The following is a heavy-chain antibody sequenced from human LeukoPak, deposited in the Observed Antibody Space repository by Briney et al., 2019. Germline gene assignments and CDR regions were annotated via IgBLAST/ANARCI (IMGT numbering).Heavy chain of an antibody. V-gene: IGHV4-34*01. D-gene: IGHD3-22*01. CDR1: GGSISSYY. CDR2: INHSGST. CDR3: ARAEYYYDSSGYRHDAFDI. Sequence: SETLSLTCTVSGGSISSYYWSWIRQPPGKGLEWIGEINHSGSTNYNPSLKSRVTISVDTSKNQFSLKLSSVTAADTAVYYCARAEYYYDSSGYRHDAFDIWGQGTMVTVSS. J-gene: IGHJ3*02.